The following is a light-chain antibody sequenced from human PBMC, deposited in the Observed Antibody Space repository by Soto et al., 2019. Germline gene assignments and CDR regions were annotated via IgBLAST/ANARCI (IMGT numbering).Light chain of an antibody. V-gene: IGKV1-13*02. CDR1: QDIRGA. CDR2: DVS. CDR3: QQFNSYPIT. Sequence: AIQVTQSPSSLSASVGDRVTITCRASQDIRGALAWYQQKPGKAPKLLIYDVSTLENEVPSRFSGSSSGTQFTLTISSLQPEDFGTYYCQQFNSYPITFGHGTRLEMK. J-gene: IGKJ5*01.